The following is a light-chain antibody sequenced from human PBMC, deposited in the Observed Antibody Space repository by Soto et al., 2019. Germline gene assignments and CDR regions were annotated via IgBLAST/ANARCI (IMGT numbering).Light chain of an antibody. Sequence: QSALTQPASVSGSPGQSITISCTGTSSDVGGYNYVSWYQQHPGKAPKLMIYDVSNRPSGVSNRFSGSKSSNTASLTNSGIQAENEADSYRSAYTSSSTRLYGFGTAPKLTVL. CDR1: SSDVGGYNY. CDR2: DVS. J-gene: IGLJ1*01. V-gene: IGLV2-14*01. CDR3: SAYTSSSTRLYG.